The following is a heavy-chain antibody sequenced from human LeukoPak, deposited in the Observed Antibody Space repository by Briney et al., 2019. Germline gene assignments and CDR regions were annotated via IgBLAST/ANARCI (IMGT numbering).Heavy chain of an antibody. D-gene: IGHD1-26*01. Sequence: ASVKVSCKASGYTFTGYYMHWVRQAPGQGLEWMGWINPNSGGTNYAQKFQGRVTMTRDSSISTAYMELSRLRSDDTAVYYCARAIAVSRVGALGYWGQGTLVTVSS. CDR3: ARAIAVSRVGALGY. CDR1: GYTFTGYY. V-gene: IGHV1-2*02. CDR2: INPNSGGT. J-gene: IGHJ4*02.